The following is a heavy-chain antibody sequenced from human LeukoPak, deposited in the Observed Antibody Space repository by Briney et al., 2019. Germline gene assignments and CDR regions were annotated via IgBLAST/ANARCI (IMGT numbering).Heavy chain of an antibody. J-gene: IGHJ4*02. CDR3: ARHGHFDY. CDR2: VKIKADGGTT. Sequence: KPGGSLRLSCAASGFTFSSAYMAWVRQAPGKGLEWLGHVKIKADGGTTDYAASVKGRFTISRDDSDNMLYLQMNSLKTEDTAVYYCARHGHFDYWGQGTLVTVSS. CDR1: GFTFSSAY. V-gene: IGHV3-15*05.